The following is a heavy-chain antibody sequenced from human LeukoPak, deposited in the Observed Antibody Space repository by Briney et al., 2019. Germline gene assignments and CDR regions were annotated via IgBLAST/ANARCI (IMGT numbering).Heavy chain of an antibody. J-gene: IGHJ5*02. CDR3: AADLLGAAAYS. CDR2: IVVGSGNT. CDR1: GFTFSSPA. Sequence: SVKVSCKASGFTFSSPAVQWVRQARGQRLEWIGWIVVGSGNTHYAQNFQERVTITRDMSTSTAYMELSSLGSGDTAVYYCAADLLGAAAYSWGQGTLVTVSS. V-gene: IGHV1-58*01. D-gene: IGHD6-13*01.